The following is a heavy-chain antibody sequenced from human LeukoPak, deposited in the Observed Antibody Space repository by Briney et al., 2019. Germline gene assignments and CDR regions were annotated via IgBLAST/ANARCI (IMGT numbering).Heavy chain of an antibody. Sequence: ASVKVSCTASGYTFTSYGINWVRQAPGQGLEWMGWISGHNGHTNYVQKMQGRVTMTTDTSTNTAYMELRNLTSDDTAVYYCARGPGIAVAGVFDYWGQGSLVTVSS. CDR3: ARGPGIAVAGVFDY. J-gene: IGHJ4*02. CDR2: ISGHNGHT. V-gene: IGHV1-18*04. D-gene: IGHD6-19*01. CDR1: GYTFTSYG.